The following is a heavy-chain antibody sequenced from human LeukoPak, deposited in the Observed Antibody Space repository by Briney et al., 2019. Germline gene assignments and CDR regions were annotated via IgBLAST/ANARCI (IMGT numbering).Heavy chain of an antibody. J-gene: IGHJ6*02. CDR2: INPHSGDT. Sequence: GASVKVSCKASGYTFPAYYLHWVRRAPGQGFEWMGWINPHSGDTNYAQKFRGRVTMTRDTSITTAYMELSGLRSDDTAVYYCVRVTLILVADGMDVWGQGTTVTVSS. CDR1: GYTFPAYY. V-gene: IGHV1-2*02. CDR3: VRVTLILVADGMDV. D-gene: IGHD3-22*01.